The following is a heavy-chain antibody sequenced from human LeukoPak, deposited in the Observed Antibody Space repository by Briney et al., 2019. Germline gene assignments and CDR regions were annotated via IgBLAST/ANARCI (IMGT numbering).Heavy chain of an antibody. V-gene: IGHV5-51*01. CDR3: ARPLTRTNGFDY. CDR1: GYNFTTYW. J-gene: IGHJ4*02. CDR2: IYPDDSDT. Sequence: GESLKISCEGSGYNFTTYWIGWVRQMPGKGLEWMGIIYPDDSDTRYNPSFQGQVTISADKSINTAYLQWNRLKASDNAIYYCARPLTRTNGFDYWGQGTLVTVPS. D-gene: IGHD1-20*01.